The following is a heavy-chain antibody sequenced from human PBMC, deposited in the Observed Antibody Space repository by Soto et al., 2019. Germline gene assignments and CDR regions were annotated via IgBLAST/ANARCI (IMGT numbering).Heavy chain of an antibody. D-gene: IGHD7-27*01. CDR2: IFYSGST. J-gene: IGHJ4*02. Sequence: QVQLQESGPRLVKPSQTLSLTCTVSGGSISSGGYYWSWIRQHPGKGLVWIGYIFYSGSTSNNPSLKSRVNISLDTSKHQFSLKLSSVTAADTAVYYCARDLLNGVFDYWGQGTLVTVSS. CDR1: GGSISSGGYY. V-gene: IGHV4-31*03. CDR3: ARDLLNGVFDY.